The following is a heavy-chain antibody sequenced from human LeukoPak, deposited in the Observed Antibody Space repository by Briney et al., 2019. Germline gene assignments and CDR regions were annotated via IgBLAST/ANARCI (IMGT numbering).Heavy chain of an antibody. J-gene: IGHJ6*02. D-gene: IGHD3-22*01. CDR3: AKDLSSAITSALVLDV. Sequence: GGSLRLSCAASGFTFDDYAMHWVRQAPGKGLEWVSGISWNSGSIGYADSVKGRFTISRDNAKNSLYLQMNSLRAEDTALYYCAKDLSSAITSALVLDVWGQGTTVIVSS. V-gene: IGHV3-9*01. CDR1: GFTFDDYA. CDR2: ISWNSGSI.